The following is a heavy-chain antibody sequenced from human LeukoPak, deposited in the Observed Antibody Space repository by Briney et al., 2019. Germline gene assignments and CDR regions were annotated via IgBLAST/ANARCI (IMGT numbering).Heavy chain of an antibody. V-gene: IGHV3-30*04. Sequence: GGSLRLSCAASGFTFSSYAMHWVRQAPGKGLEWVAVISYDGSNKYYADSVKGRFTISRDNSKNTLYLQMNSLRAEDTAVYYCAKEKPLLVVVILLNYWGQGTLVTVSS. CDR1: GFTFSSYA. CDR2: ISYDGSNK. CDR3: AKEKPLLVVVILLNY. J-gene: IGHJ4*02. D-gene: IGHD3-22*01.